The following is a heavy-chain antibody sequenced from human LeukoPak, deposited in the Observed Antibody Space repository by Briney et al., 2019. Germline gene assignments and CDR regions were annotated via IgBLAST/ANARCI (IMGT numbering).Heavy chain of an antibody. CDR2: INHSGST. D-gene: IGHD3-22*01. CDR3: ARGGDYYDSSGQNWFDP. CDR1: GGSFSGYY. V-gene: IGHV4-34*01. J-gene: IGHJ5*02. Sequence: SETLSLTCAVYGGSFSGYYRSWIRQPPGKGLEWIGEINHSGSTNYNPSLKSRVTISVDTSKNQFSLKLSSVTAADTAVYYCARGGDYYDSSGQNWFDPWGQGTLVTVSS.